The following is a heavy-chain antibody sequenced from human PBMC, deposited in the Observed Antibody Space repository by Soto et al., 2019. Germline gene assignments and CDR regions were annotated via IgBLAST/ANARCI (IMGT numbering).Heavy chain of an antibody. CDR2: IIPIFGTA. CDR3: VRRGAFGGVIVYGMDV. Sequence: SVKVSCKASGGTFSSYSISWVRQAPGKGLEWMGGIIPIFGTANYAQKFQGRVTITADESTSTAYMELSSLRSEDTAVYYCVRRGAFGGVIVYGMDVWGQGTTVTVSS. V-gene: IGHV1-69*13. J-gene: IGHJ6*02. D-gene: IGHD3-16*02. CDR1: GGTFSSYS.